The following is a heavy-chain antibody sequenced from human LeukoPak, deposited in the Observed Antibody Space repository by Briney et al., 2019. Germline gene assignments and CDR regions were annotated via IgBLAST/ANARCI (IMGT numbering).Heavy chain of an antibody. CDR3: ARGPYYYDSSGYYYLVYYYYGMDV. CDR1: GFTFSSYA. Sequence: GGSLRLSCAASGFTFSSYAMHWVRQAPGKGLEWEAVISYDGSNKYYADSVKGRFTISRDNSKNTLYLQMNSLRAEDTAVYYCARGPYYYDSSGYYYLVYYYYGMDVWGQGTTVTVSS. D-gene: IGHD3-22*01. J-gene: IGHJ6*02. V-gene: IGHV3-30*04. CDR2: ISYDGSNK.